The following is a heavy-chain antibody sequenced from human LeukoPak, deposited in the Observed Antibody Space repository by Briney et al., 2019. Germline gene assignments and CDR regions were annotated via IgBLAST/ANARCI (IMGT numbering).Heavy chain of an antibody. CDR2: VFPFFGTG. V-gene: IGHV1-69*06. J-gene: IGHJ4*02. D-gene: IGHD1-1*01. CDR1: VGTFSSYG. CDR3: ASAVRDRDY. Sequence: GASEKVSCKASVGTFSSYGNCWVRQAPAPGLEWTGVVFPFFGTGNYQQQSHGRDTITANKTSSTAYMALSTLRSKDTAVYYCASAVRDRDYWGQGTLVTVSS.